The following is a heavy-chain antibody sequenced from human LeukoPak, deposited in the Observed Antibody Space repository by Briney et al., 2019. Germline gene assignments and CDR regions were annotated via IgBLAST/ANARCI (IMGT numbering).Heavy chain of an antibody. D-gene: IGHD3-10*01. CDR1: GFTFSSYG. Sequence: PGGSLRLSCAASGFTFSSYGMHWVRQAPGKGPEWVAFIRYDGSNKYCADSVKGRFTISRDNSKNTLYLQMNSLRAEDTAVYYCAKDRSSRLLWFGELSDYWGQGTLVTVSS. CDR2: IRYDGSNK. CDR3: AKDRSSRLLWFGELSDY. V-gene: IGHV3-30*02. J-gene: IGHJ4*02.